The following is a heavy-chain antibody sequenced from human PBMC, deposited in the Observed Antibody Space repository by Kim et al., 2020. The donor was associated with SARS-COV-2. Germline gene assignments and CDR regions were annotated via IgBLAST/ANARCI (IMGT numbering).Heavy chain of an antibody. CDR3: ARGDYGDYAYYYYYYMDV. CDR2: IYYSGST. CDR1: GGSISSYY. V-gene: IGHV4-59*01. Sequence: SETLSLTCTVSGGSISSYYWSWIRQPPGKGLEWIGYIYYSGSTNYNPSLKSRVTISVDTSKNQFSLKLSSVTAADTAVYYCARGDYGDYAYYYYYYMDVWGKGTTVTVSS. D-gene: IGHD4-17*01. J-gene: IGHJ6*03.